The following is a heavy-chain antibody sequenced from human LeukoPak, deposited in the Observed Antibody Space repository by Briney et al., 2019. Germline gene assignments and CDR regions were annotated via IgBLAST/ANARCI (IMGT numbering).Heavy chain of an antibody. V-gene: IGHV3-74*01. D-gene: IGHD4-17*01. CDR3: ARARGLGYGDDVRWFDP. Sequence: GGSLRLSCAASGFTFSSYWMHWVRQAPGKGLMWVSRINSDGSHTSYADSVKGRFTISRDNAKNTLYLQMNSLRAEDTAVYYCARARGLGYGDDVRWFDPWGQGTLVSVSS. CDR1: GFTFSSYW. J-gene: IGHJ5*02. CDR2: INSDGSHT.